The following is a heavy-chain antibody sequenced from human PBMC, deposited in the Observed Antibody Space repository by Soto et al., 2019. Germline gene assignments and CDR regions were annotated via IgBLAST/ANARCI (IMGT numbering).Heavy chain of an antibody. CDR2: VWKDGNTK. J-gene: IGHJ3*02. D-gene: IGHD3-3*01. CDR1: GFSVSNYG. V-gene: IGHV3-33*01. Sequence: QVQLVESGGGVVQPGQSLRLSCAASGFSVSNYGMHWVRQAPGKGLEWVAVVWKDGNTKHYGDSVKGRFTISRDNSKNTLELQMSSLRGEDTAVYSCASGEAWTDEAFDIWGQGTRVTVSS. CDR3: ASGEAWTDEAFDI.